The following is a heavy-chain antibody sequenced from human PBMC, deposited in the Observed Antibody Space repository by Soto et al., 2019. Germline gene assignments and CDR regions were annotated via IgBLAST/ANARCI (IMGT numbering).Heavy chain of an antibody. CDR1: GFTFSSYG. J-gene: IGHJ4*02. Sequence: PGGSLRLSCAASGFTFSSYGMHWVRQAPGKGLEWVAVISYDGSNKYYADSVKGRFTISRDNSKNTLYLQMNSLRAEDTAVYYCAKSWFVNPGEEYDSSGPQHCGQGTLVTVSS. CDR3: AKSWFVNPGEEYDSSGPQH. V-gene: IGHV3-30*18. D-gene: IGHD3-22*01. CDR2: ISYDGSNK.